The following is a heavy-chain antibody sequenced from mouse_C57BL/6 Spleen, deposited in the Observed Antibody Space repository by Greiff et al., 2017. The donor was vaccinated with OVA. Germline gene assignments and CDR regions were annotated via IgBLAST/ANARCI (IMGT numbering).Heavy chain of an antibody. CDR1: GYAFSSSW. CDR3: ARWGYGNYLDY. J-gene: IGHJ2*01. V-gene: IGHV1-82*01. Sequence: QVQLQQSGPELVKPGASVKISCKASGYAFSSSWMNWVKQRPGKGLEWIGRIYPGDGDTNYNGKFKGKATLTADKSSSTAYMQLSSLTSEDSAVYFCARWGYGNYLDYWGQGTTLTVSS. CDR2: IYPGDGDT. D-gene: IGHD2-10*02.